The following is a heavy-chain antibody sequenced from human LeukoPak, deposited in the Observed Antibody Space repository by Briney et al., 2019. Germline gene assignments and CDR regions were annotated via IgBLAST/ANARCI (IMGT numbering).Heavy chain of an antibody. CDR2: INPNSGGT. V-gene: IGHV1-2*02. J-gene: IGHJ3*02. Sequence: ASVKVPFKASGYTFTGYYMHWVRQAPGQGLEWMGWINPNSGGTNYAQKFQGRVTMTRDTSISTAYMELSRLRSDDTAVYYCARSRGSYPNDAFDIWGQGTMVTVSS. CDR3: ARSRGSYPNDAFDI. CDR1: GYTFTGYY. D-gene: IGHD1-26*01.